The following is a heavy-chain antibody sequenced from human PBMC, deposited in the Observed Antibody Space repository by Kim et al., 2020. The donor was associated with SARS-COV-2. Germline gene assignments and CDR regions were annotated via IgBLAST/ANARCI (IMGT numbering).Heavy chain of an antibody. V-gene: IGHV1-8*01. CDR2: MNPNSGNT. CDR3: ARGGNRAPGVRWYYYDSSGSNDY. J-gene: IGHJ4*02. Sequence: ASVKVSCKASGYTFTSYDINWVRQATGQGLEWMGWMNPNSGNTGYAQKFQGRVTMTRNTSISTAYMELSSLRSEDTAVYYCARGGNRAPGVRWYYYDSSGSNDYWGQGTLVTVSS. CDR1: GYTFTSYD. D-gene: IGHD3-22*01.